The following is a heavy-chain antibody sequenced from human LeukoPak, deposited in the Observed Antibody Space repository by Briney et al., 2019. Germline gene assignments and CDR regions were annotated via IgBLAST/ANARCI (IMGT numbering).Heavy chain of an antibody. CDR1: GFTFDDYA. CDR3: AKGSGQYGAYDSSGLDY. V-gene: IGHV3-9*01. D-gene: IGHD3-22*01. Sequence: GRSLRLSCAASGFTFDDYAMHWVRQAPGKGLEWVSGISWNGGRIGYADSVKGRFAISRDNAKNSLYFQMSSLRAEDTAFYYCAKGSGQYGAYDSSGLDYWGQGTLVTVSS. CDR2: ISWNGGRI. J-gene: IGHJ4*02.